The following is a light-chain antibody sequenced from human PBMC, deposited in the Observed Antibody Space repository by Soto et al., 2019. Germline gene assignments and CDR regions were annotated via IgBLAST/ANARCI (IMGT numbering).Light chain of an antibody. CDR3: HQYSDWPYT. V-gene: IGKV3-15*01. J-gene: IGKJ2*01. CDR1: QSVSSN. CDR2: GAS. Sequence: EIVMTQSPATLSVSPGERATLSCRASQSVSSNLAWYQQKPGQAPRLLIYGASTRATGIPARFSGSGSGTEFTLSISSLQSEDSAVYYCHQYSDWPYTFGQGTKLESK.